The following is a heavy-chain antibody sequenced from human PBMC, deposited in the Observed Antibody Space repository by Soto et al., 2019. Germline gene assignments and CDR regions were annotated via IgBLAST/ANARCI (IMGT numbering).Heavy chain of an antibody. V-gene: IGHV3-23*01. J-gene: IGHJ4*02. CDR1: GFTFSSYA. CDR3: TKDSRVTMVRGVIIPPGY. CDR2: ISGSDDTT. Sequence: PGGSLRLSCTASGFTFSSYAMGWVRQAPGKGLEWVAAISGSDDTTYYADSVKGRFTISRDNSKNTLYLQMNSLRAEDTAVYYCTKDSRVTMVRGVIIPPGYWGQGTLVTVSS. D-gene: IGHD3-10*01.